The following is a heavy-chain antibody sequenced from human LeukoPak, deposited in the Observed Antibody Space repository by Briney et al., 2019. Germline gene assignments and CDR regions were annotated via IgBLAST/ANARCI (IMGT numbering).Heavy chain of an antibody. CDR2: IQYDGSKT. CDR3: ARDSCSSPSCFDY. CDR1: GFTFSNYG. Sequence: PGGSLRLSCAASGFTFSNYGMHWVRQPPGRGREWLTAIQYDGSKTYYAESVRGRITISRDDSKNTLYLQMNSLRAEDTAVYYCARDSCSSPSCFDYWGQGTLVTVSS. D-gene: IGHD2-2*01. V-gene: IGHV3-33*01. J-gene: IGHJ4*02.